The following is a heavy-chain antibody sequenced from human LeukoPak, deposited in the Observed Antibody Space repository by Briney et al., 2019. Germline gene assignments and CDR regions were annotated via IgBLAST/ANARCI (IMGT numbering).Heavy chain of an antibody. CDR2: ISSSSSDT. J-gene: IGHJ6*02. D-gene: IGHD2/OR15-2a*01. CDR1: GYTFRSDS. V-gene: IGHV3-21*01. Sequence: AGGALRLCCAASGYTFRSDSMNSGRQAPGKGLECVSSISSSSSDTYYADSVKGRFTISRDNAKNSLYLQMNSLRAEDTAVYYCARDRRAFEGYGMDVWGQGTTVTVSS. CDR3: ARDRRAFEGYGMDV.